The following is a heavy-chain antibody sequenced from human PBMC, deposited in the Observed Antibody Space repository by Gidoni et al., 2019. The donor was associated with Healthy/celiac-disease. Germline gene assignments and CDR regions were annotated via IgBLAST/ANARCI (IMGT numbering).Heavy chain of an antibody. CDR1: GFTFSSYA. J-gene: IGHJ5*02. CDR3: AKSWRRRDYSNYGGWFDP. V-gene: IGHV3-23*01. Sequence: EVQPLESGGGLVQPGGSLRLSCAASGFTFSSYAMSWVRQAPGKGLEWVSAISGSGGSTYYADSVKGRFTISRDNSKNTLYLQMNSLRAEDTAVYYCAKSWRRRDYSNYGGWFDPWGQGTLVTVSS. CDR2: ISGSGGST. D-gene: IGHD4-4*01.